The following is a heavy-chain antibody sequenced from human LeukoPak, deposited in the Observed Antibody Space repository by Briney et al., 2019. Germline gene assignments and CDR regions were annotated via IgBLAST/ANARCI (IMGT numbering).Heavy chain of an antibody. D-gene: IGHD4-11*01. CDR2: IYTSGST. CDR1: GGSISSGSYY. CDR3: ARDTVTAYYDAFDI. J-gene: IGHJ3*02. Sequence: SETLSLTCTVTGGSISSGSYYWSWIRQPAGKGLEWIGRIYTSGSTNYNPSLKSRATISVDTSKNQFSLKLSSVTAADTAVYYCARDTVTAYYDAFDIWGQGTMVTVSS. V-gene: IGHV4-61*02.